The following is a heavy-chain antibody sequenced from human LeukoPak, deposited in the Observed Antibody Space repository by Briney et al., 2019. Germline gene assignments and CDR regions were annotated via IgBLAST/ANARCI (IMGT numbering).Heavy chain of an antibody. D-gene: IGHD3-10*01. V-gene: IGHV1-2*02. CDR2: INPNSGGT. J-gene: IGHJ5*02. CDR3: ARANMVRGVGLFFDRNWFDP. Sequence: ASVKVSCKASGYTFTGYYMHWVRQAPGQGLEWMGWINPNSGGTNYAQKFQDRVTMTRDTSIRTAYMELSNLRSDDTAVYYCARANMVRGVGLFFDRNWFDPWGQGTLVTVSS. CDR1: GYTFTGYY.